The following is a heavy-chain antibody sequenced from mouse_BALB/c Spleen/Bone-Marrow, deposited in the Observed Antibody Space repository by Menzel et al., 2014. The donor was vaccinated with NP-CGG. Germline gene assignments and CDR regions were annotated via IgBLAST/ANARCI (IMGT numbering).Heavy chain of an antibody. D-gene: IGHD2-3*01. Sequence: VQLKESGPELVKPGTSEKISCKASGYTFTEYNMHWVKQRHGRSLEWIGYIYPYNGGTGYNQKFKSKTTLTVDNSSITAYMELRSLTSEVSAVYYCARGWFLSWLAYWGQGTLVTVSA. J-gene: IGHJ3*01. V-gene: IGHV1S29*02. CDR2: IYPYNGGT. CDR3: ARGWFLSWLAY. CDR1: GYTFTEYN.